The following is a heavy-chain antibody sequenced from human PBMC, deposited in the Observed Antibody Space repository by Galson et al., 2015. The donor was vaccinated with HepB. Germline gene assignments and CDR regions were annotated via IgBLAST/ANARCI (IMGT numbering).Heavy chain of an antibody. D-gene: IGHD3-3*01. J-gene: IGHJ4*02. CDR1: GFTFSSYS. V-gene: IGHV3-21*01. Sequence: SLRLSCAASGFTFSSYSMNWVRQAPGKGLEWVSSISSSSSYIYYADSVKGRFTISRDNAKNSLYLQMNSLRAEDTAVYYCARDIRFLEWLNDYWGQGTLVTVSS. CDR3: ARDIRFLEWLNDY. CDR2: ISSSSSYI.